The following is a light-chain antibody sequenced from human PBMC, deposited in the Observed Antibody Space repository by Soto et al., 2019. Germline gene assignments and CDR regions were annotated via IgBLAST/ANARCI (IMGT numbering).Light chain of an antibody. CDR3: QQYNSFTWT. V-gene: IGKV1-5*03. J-gene: IGKJ1*01. Sequence: DIKMTQSPSTLSASVGDRVTITCRASQSISSWLAWYQQKPGKAPKLLIYQASSLVTGVPSRFSGSGSGTEFTLTISSLQPDDFATYFCQQYNSFTWTFGQGTKVEIK. CDR1: QSISSW. CDR2: QAS.